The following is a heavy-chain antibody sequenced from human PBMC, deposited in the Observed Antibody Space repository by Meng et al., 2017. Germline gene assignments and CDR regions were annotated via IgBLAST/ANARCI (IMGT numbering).Heavy chain of an antibody. CDR3: ARASLVVVPAAINWFDP. J-gene: IGHJ5*02. D-gene: IGHD2-2*01. CDR1: GGSFSGYY. CDR2: INHSGST. Sequence: SETLSLTCAVYGGSFSGYYWSWIRQPPGKGLEWIGEINHSGSTNYNPSLKSRVTISVDTSKNQFSLKLSSVTAADTAVYYCARASLVVVPAAINWFDPWGQGTLVTVSS. V-gene: IGHV4-34*01.